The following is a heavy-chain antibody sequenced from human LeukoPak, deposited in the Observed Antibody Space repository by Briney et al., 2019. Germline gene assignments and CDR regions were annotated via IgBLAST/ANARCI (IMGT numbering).Heavy chain of an antibody. V-gene: IGHV4-4*07. Sequence: PSETLSLTCTVSGGSISSYYWSWLRQPAGKGLEWIGRIYTSGSTNYNPSLKSRVTMSADTSKNQFSLKLSSVTAADTAVYYCARTAIFGVVSPLDYWGQGTLVTVSS. D-gene: IGHD3-3*01. CDR3: ARTAIFGVVSPLDY. CDR1: GGSISSYY. J-gene: IGHJ4*02. CDR2: IYTSGST.